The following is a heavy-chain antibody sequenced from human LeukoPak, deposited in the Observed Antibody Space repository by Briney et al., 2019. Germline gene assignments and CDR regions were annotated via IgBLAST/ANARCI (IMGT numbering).Heavy chain of an antibody. CDR2: IYYSGST. Sequence: SETLSLTCAVSGGSISSGGYSWSWIRQPPGKGLDWIGYIYYSGSTYYNPSLESRITISVDTSQNQFSLKLNSVTAADTAVYYCARDGSYYYAFDIWGQGTMVTVSS. D-gene: IGHD3-10*01. J-gene: IGHJ3*02. CDR3: ARDGSYYYAFDI. CDR1: GGSISSGGYS. V-gene: IGHV4-30-4*07.